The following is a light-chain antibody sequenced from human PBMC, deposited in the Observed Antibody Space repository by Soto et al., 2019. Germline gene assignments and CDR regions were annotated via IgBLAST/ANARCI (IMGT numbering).Light chain of an antibody. CDR3: QSYASTLDARYV. J-gene: IGLJ1*01. Sequence: QLVLTQPPSVSGAPGQRVTISCTGSGSNIGAGYDVHWYQHRPGTAPKLLVFGDSHRPSGVPDRFSASKSGTSASLAITGLQAEDEGDYYCQSYASTLDARYVFGTGTKLTVL. V-gene: IGLV1-40*01. CDR1: GSNIGAGYD. CDR2: GDS.